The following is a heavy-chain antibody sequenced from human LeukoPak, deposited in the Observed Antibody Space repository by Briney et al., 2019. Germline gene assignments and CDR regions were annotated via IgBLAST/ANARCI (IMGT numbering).Heavy chain of an antibody. D-gene: IGHD3-22*01. J-gene: IGHJ4*02. Sequence: GGSLRLSCAASGFTFSSYAMSWVRQAPGKGLEWVSAISGSGGSTYYADSVKGRFTISRDNSKNTLYLQMNSLRAEDTAVYYCAKGSYYDSSGSFYFDYWGQGTLVTVSS. CDR1: GFTFSSYA. CDR3: AKGSYYDSSGSFYFDY. V-gene: IGHV3-23*01. CDR2: ISGSGGST.